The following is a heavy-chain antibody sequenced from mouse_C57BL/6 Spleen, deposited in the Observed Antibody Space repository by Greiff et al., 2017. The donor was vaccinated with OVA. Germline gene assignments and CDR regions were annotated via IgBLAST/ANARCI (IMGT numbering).Heavy chain of an antibody. J-gene: IGHJ2*01. V-gene: IGHV14-4*01. CDR3: TTNSSFDY. CDR1: GFNIKDDY. D-gene: IGHD6-1*01. CDR2: IDPENGDT. Sequence: VQLQQSGAELVRPGASVKLSCTASGFNIKDDYMHWVKQRPEQGLEWIGWIDPENGDTEYASKFQGKATITADTSSNTAYLQLSSLTSEDTAVYYCTTNSSFDYWGQGTTLTVSS.